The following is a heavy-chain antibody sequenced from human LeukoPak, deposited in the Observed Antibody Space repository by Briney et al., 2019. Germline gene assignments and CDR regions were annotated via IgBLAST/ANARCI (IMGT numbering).Heavy chain of an antibody. CDR2: INPNSGGT. D-gene: IGHD3-3*01. V-gene: IGHV1-2*02. Sequence: ASVKVSCKASGYTFSGYYIHWVRQAPGQGLEWMGWINPNSGGTNYAQKFRGRVTMTRDTSISTAYMELSSLRSDDTAVYYCARSTEFWSGYPSFDYWGQGTLVTVSS. J-gene: IGHJ4*02. CDR3: ARSTEFWSGYPSFDY. CDR1: GYTFSGYY.